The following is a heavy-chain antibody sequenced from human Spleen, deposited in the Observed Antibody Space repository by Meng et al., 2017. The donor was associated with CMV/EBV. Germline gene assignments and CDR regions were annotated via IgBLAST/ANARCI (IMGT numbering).Heavy chain of an antibody. CDR2: INHSGST. D-gene: IGHD3-3*01. V-gene: IGHV4-34*01. Sequence: SETLSLTCAVYGGSFIDYYWTWIRQPPGKGLEWIGEINHSGSTNYNPSLKSRVTISVDTSKNQFSLKLTSVTAADTAVYYCARGGIAAIFGVVIIRGMDVWGQGTTVTVSS. CDR3: ARGGIAAIFGVVIIRGMDV. J-gene: IGHJ6*02. CDR1: GGSFIDYY.